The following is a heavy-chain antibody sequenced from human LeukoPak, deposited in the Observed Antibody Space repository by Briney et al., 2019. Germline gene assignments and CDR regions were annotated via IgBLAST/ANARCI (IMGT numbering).Heavy chain of an antibody. J-gene: IGHJ4*02. CDR3: AKQYVDC. CDR2: IWYDGSNK. CDR1: GFTFSSYG. V-gene: IGHV3-33*06. Sequence: SLRLSCAASGFTFSSYGMHCVRQAPGKGLEWVAVIWYDGSNKYYADSVKGRFTVFRDDSHNTLYLQMNSLKAEDTAVYFCAKQYVDCWGQGTLVTVSS.